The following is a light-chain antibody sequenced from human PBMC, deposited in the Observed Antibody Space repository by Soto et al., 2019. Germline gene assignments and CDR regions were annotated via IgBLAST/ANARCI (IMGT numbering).Light chain of an antibody. CDR1: QSVSSSY. J-gene: IGKJ1*01. V-gene: IGKV3-20*01. Sequence: GLTQSKGTLSLSPGERATLSCRASQSVSSSYLAWYQQKPGQAPRLLIYGASSRATGIPDRFSGSGSGTDFTLTISRLEPEDFAVYYCQQYGSSPWPFGQGSIVAIK. CDR2: GAS. CDR3: QQYGSSPWP.